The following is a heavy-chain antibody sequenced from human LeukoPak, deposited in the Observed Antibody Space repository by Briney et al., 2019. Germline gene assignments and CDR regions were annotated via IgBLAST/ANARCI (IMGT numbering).Heavy chain of an antibody. CDR3: ARGPYSYDSSGAFDI. J-gene: IGHJ3*02. CDR1: GDSISSSDYY. Sequence: PSETLSLTCTVSGDSISSSDYYWSWIRQPAGKGLEWIGRISSSGSTNYNPSLKSRVTISVDTSKNQFSLKLSSVTAADTAVYFCARGPYSYDSSGAFDIWGQGTMVTVSS. V-gene: IGHV4-61*02. CDR2: ISSSGST. D-gene: IGHD3-22*01.